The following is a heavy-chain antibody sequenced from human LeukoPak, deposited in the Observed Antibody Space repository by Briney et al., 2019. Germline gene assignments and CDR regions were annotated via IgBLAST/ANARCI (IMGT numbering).Heavy chain of an antibody. CDR2: INHSGST. V-gene: IGHV4-34*01. D-gene: IGHD3-3*01. Sequence: SGTLSLTCAVYGGSFSGYYWSWIRQPPGKGLEWIGEINHSGSTNYNPSLKSRVTISVDTSKNQFSLKLSSVAAADTAVYYCARGRTAPPPAPYYDFWSGYSRESSNYYYYMDVWGKGTTVTVSS. J-gene: IGHJ6*03. CDR1: GGSFSGYY. CDR3: ARGRTAPPPAPYYDFWSGYSRESSNYYYYMDV.